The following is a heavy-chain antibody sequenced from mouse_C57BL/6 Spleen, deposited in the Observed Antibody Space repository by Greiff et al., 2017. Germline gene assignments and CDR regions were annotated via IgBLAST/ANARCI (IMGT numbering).Heavy chain of an antibody. Sequence: QVQLKQPGAELVKPGASVKLSCKASGYTFTSYWMQWVKQRPGQGLEWIGEIDPSDSYTNYNQKFKGKATLTVDTSSSTAYMQLSSLTSEDSAVYYCARSGLGRGAWFAYWGQGTLVTVSA. CDR3: ARSGLGRGAWFAY. V-gene: IGHV1-50*01. CDR2: IDPSDSYT. J-gene: IGHJ3*01. CDR1: GYTFTSYW. D-gene: IGHD4-1*01.